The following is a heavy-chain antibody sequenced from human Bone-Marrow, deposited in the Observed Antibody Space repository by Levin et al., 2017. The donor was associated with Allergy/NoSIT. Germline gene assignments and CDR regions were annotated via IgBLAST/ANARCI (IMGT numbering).Heavy chain of an antibody. J-gene: IGHJ4*02. V-gene: IGHV3-33*01. CDR3: ARDHPTAMDY. Sequence: GESLKISCAASGFTFSSYPMHWVRQAPGKGLDWVAVVWYDGSNKHYADSVKGRFTISRDNSKNTLYLQMNSLRAEDTAIYYCARDHPTAMDYWGQGTLVTVSS. CDR1: GFTFSSYP. CDR2: VWYDGSNK.